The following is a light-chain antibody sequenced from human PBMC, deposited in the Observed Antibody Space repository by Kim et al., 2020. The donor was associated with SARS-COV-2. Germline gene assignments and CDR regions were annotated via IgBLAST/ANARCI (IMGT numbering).Light chain of an antibody. CDR3: QQYNNWPPVT. V-gene: IGKV3-15*01. Sequence: SPGERATISCRASQSVSSNLAWYQQKPGQAPRLLIYGASTRATGIPARFSGSGSGTEFTLTISSLQSEDFAVYYCQQYNNWPPVTFGQGTKVDIK. CDR1: QSVSSN. CDR2: GAS. J-gene: IGKJ1*01.